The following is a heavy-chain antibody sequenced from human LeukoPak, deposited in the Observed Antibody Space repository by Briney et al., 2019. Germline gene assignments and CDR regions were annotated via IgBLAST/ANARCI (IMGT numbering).Heavy chain of an antibody. Sequence: GGSLRLSCAASGFTFSSDGMNWVRQAPGKGLDWVSSITSISSYIYYADSVKGRFTIFRDNAKNSLYLQMNSLRAEDTAVYYCARSYSSSRGTFDYWGQGTLVTVSS. D-gene: IGHD6-6*01. V-gene: IGHV3-21*01. CDR3: ARSYSSSRGTFDY. CDR2: ITSISSYI. J-gene: IGHJ4*02. CDR1: GFTFSSDG.